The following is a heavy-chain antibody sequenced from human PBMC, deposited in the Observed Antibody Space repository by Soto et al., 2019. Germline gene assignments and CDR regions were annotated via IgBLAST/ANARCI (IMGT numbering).Heavy chain of an antibody. CDR1: GFTFSSYA. J-gene: IGHJ4*02. Sequence: QVQLVASGGGVVQPGRSLRLSCAASGFTFSSYAMHRVRQAPGKGLEWVAVISYDGSNKYYADSVKGRFTISRDNSKNPLYLQMNSLRAEDTAVYYCARDYGLSTFDYWGQGTLVTVSS. V-gene: IGHV3-30-3*01. CDR2: ISYDGSNK. CDR3: ARDYGLSTFDY. D-gene: IGHD3-16*02.